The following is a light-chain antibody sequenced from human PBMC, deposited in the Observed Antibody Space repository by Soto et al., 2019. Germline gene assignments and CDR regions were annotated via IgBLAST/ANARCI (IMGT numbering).Light chain of an antibody. Sequence: SYELTQPPSVSVAPGQTARITFGGNNIGSKSVHWYQQKQGQAPVLVVYDDSDRPSGIPERFSGSNSGNTATLTISRVEAGDEADYYCQVWDSSSDHPGVFVGWTKLTVL. CDR3: QVWDSSSDHPGV. CDR1: NIGSKS. J-gene: IGLJ3*02. V-gene: IGLV3-21*02. CDR2: DDS.